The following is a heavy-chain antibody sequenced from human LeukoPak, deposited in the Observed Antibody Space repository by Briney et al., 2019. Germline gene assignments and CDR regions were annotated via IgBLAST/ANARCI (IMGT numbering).Heavy chain of an antibody. D-gene: IGHD3-10*01. V-gene: IGHV3-66*01. CDR2: IQTGGNI. CDR1: GFTVSTNY. J-gene: IGHJ5*02. CDR3: ARVDGYYGSGSWFDP. Sequence: AGSLRLSCVASGFTVSTNYMSWICQGPGQGLDLVSVIQTGGNIFHADSVKGRFTISRDNSKNTVYLQVNSLRAEDTAVYYCARVDGYYGSGSWFDPWGQGTLVTVSS.